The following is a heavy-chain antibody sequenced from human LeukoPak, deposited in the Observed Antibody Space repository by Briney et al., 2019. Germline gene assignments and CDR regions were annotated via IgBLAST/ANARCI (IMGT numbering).Heavy chain of an antibody. J-gene: IGHJ5*02. D-gene: IGHD6-13*01. CDR1: GGSISSSNW. V-gene: IGHV4-4*02. CDR2: IYHSGST. Sequence: SETLSLTCAVSGGSISSSNWWSWVRQPPGKGLEWIGEIYHSGSTNYNVSLKSRVTISVDKSKNQFSLKLSSVTAADTAVYYCARDGRAAAAYNWFDPWGQGTLATVSS. CDR3: ARDGRAAAAYNWFDP.